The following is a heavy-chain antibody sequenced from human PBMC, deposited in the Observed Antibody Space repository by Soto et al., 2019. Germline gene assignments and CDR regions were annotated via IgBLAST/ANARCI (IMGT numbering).Heavy chain of an antibody. Sequence: SLRLSCVGTGLNFDDFAMHWVRQAPGKGLEWVSGITWNSRVLAYADSVKGRFTISRDNARNSLYLQMDSLRDEDTALYYCAKGRYDFCSPYYFDSWGQGTLVTVSS. CDR1: GLNFDDFA. J-gene: IGHJ4*02. CDR2: ITWNSRVL. D-gene: IGHD3-3*01. CDR3: AKGRYDFCSPYYFDS. V-gene: IGHV3-9*01.